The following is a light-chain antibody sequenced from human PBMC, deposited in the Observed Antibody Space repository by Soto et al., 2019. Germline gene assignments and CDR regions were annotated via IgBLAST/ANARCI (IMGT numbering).Light chain of an antibody. J-gene: IGKJ4*01. V-gene: IGKV1-5*01. CDR1: QSITTW. CDR2: DVS. Sequence: DIQITHPPSTVSAYVGDSVTITCRASQSITTWLAWYQQRPGKAPKLLIYDVSSLQSGAPSRFSGSGSGTDFTFTISSLQPEDIATYYCQQCDKLPLTFGGGTKVAIK. CDR3: QQCDKLPLT.